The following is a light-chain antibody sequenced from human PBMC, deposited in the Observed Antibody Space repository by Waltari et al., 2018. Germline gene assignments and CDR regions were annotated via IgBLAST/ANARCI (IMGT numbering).Light chain of an antibody. CDR3: QHYVRLPAT. CDR1: QSVGRS. Sequence: SCRARQSVGRSLAWYQQKPGQAPNLLIYGASTRATGIPDRFSGSGSGTDFSLTISSLKPEDFAIYFCQHYVRLPATFGQGTKVEIK. CDR2: GAS. V-gene: IGKV3-20*01. J-gene: IGKJ1*01.